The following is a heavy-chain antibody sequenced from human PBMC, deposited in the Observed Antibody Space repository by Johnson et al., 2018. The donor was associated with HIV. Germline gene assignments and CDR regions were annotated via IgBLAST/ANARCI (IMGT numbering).Heavy chain of an antibody. Sequence: QVQLVESGGGVVQPGRSLRLSCAASGFTFRSYAMHLVRQAPGRGLEWVAVISYDGSNKYYADSVKGRFTIPRHNSKNTLYLQMNSLRAEDTAVYYCAKGGWWEGLEVKVAAAFDIWGQGTMVTVSS. D-gene: IGHD6-25*01. CDR1: GFTFRSYA. CDR2: ISYDGSNK. J-gene: IGHJ3*02. CDR3: AKGGWWEGLEVKVAAAFDI. V-gene: IGHV3-30-3*01.